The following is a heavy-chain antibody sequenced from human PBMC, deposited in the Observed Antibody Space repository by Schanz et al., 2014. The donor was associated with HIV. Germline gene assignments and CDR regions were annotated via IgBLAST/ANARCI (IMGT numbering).Heavy chain of an antibody. V-gene: IGHV3-30*18. Sequence: QVQLVESGGGVVQPGRSLRLSCAASGFTFDSYGIHWVRQAPGKGLEWVAVTSYDGTKKHYADSVKGRFTISRDNSKNTVYLQAKSLRPEDTAVYYCAKDRNQYDSRYIGKGNYYYYYGMDVWGQGTTVTVSS. CDR3: AKDRNQYDSRYIGKGNYYYYYGMDV. J-gene: IGHJ6*02. D-gene: IGHD3-22*01. CDR1: GFTFDSYG. CDR2: TSYDGTKK.